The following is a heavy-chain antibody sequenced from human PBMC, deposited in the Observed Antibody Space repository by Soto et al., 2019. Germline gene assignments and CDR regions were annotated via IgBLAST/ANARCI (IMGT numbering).Heavy chain of an antibody. Sequence: PVGSLRLSCAASGFTFRSYGMNWVSQAPGKGLEWVAVISNDGSNKYYADSVKGRFTISRDNSNNTLYLQMNSLRAEDTAVYYCAKDREDDIVTIFGVVIYYYYYSMDVWDQVATDTVSS. V-gene: IGHV3-30*18. CDR3: AKDREDDIVTIFGVVIYYYYYSMDV. CDR1: GFTFRSYG. CDR2: ISNDGSNK. J-gene: IGHJ6*02. D-gene: IGHD3-3*01.